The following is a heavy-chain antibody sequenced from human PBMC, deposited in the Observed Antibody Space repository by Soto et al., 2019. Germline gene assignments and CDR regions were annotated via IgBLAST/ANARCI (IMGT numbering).Heavy chain of an antibody. CDR3: ARDGNWRLDY. V-gene: IGHV6-1*01. CDR1: GDSVSSNSAA. D-gene: IGHD1-1*01. CDR2: AYYGSKWSY. Sequence: PSQTLSLTCVISGDSVSSNSAAWNWIRQSPSRGLEWLGRAYYGSKWSYAYAASVRSRITISADTSKNQFSLHLTSMTAEDTAVYYCARDGNWRLDYWGQGALVTVSS. J-gene: IGHJ4*02.